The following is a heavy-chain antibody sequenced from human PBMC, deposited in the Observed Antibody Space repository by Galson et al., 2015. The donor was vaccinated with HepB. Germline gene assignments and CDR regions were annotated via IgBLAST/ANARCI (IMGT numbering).Heavy chain of an antibody. J-gene: IGHJ4*02. Sequence: SLRLSCAASGFTFSSYSMNWVRQAPGKGLEWVSYISSSSSSTIYYADSVKGRFTISRDNAKNSLYLQMNSLRDEDTAVYYCASPSAAGFFDYWGQGTLVTVSS. CDR2: ISSSSSSTI. V-gene: IGHV3-48*02. CDR3: ASPSAAGFFDY. D-gene: IGHD6-13*01. CDR1: GFTFSSYS.